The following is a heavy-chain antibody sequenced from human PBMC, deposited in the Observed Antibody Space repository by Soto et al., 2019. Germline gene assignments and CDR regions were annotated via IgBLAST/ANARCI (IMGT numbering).Heavy chain of an antibody. CDR2: IHSGGST. V-gene: IGHV3-53*02. Sequence: EVQLVETGGGLIQPGGSLRLSCAASGFSVSRNYMSWVRQAPGKGLEWVSIIHSGGSTYFADSVKGRFTISRDNSKNTLYLQMNSLRAEDTAVYFCARDFTYWGQGTLVTVSS. CDR1: GFSVSRNY. J-gene: IGHJ4*02. CDR3: ARDFTY.